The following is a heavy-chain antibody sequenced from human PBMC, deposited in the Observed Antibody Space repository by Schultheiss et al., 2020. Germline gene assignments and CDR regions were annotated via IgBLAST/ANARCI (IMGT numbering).Heavy chain of an antibody. CDR1: GDSISSSSYY. CDR2: IYYSGST. Sequence: SATLSLTCTVSGDSISSSSYYWGWIRQPPGKGLEWIGYIYYSGSTNYNPSLKSRVTISVDTSKNQFSLKLSSVTAADTAVYYCAREDSSGSDYWGQGTLVTVSS. CDR3: AREDSSGSDY. V-gene: IGHV4-61*01. D-gene: IGHD6-19*01. J-gene: IGHJ4*02.